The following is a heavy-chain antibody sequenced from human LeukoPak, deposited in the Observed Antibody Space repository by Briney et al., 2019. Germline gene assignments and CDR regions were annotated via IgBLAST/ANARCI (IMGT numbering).Heavy chain of an antibody. V-gene: IGHV4-59*01. J-gene: IGHJ3*02. CDR1: GGSISSYY. CDR3: ARVNQLLFPDAFDI. D-gene: IGHD2-2*01. CDR2: IYYSGST. Sequence: SETLSLTCTVSGGSISSYYWSWIRQPPGKGLEWIGYIYYSGSTNYNPSLKSRVTISVDTSKNQFSLKLSSVTAADTAVYYCARVNQLLFPDAFDIWGQGTMVTVSS.